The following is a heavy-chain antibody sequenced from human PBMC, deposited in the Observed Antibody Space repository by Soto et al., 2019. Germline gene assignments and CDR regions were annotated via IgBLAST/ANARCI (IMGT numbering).Heavy chain of an antibody. J-gene: IGHJ4*02. CDR2: INPNSGGT. D-gene: IGHD3-16*02. CDR3: ARDRGYYDYVWGSYRHYYFDY. Sequence: GASVKVSCKASGYTFTGYYMHWVRQAPGQGLEWMGWINPNSGGTNYAQKFQGWVTMTRDTSISTAYMELSRLRSDDTAVYYCARDRGYYDYVWGSYRHYYFDYWGQGTLVTVSS. V-gene: IGHV1-2*04. CDR1: GYTFTGYY.